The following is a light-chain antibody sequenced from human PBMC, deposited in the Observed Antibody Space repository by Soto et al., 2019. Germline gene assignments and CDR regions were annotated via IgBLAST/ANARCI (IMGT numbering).Light chain of an antibody. Sequence: DIQMTQSPSTLSASVGDRVTITCRASESISTWLAWYQQKPGKAPKLLIYKASSLQSGVPSRFSGSGSGTEFTLTISSLQPDDFATYYCHQYNSYSGTFGQGTKV. J-gene: IGKJ1*01. CDR1: ESISTW. V-gene: IGKV1-5*03. CDR3: HQYNSYSGT. CDR2: KAS.